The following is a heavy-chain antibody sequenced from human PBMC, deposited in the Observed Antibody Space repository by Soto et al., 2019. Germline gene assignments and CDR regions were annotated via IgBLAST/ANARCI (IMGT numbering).Heavy chain of an antibody. CDR3: AREFGRGAWYYFDY. CDR2: IYYSGST. V-gene: IGHV4-39*02. CDR1: GGSISSSSYY. D-gene: IGHD3-16*01. J-gene: IGHJ4*02. Sequence: PSETLSLTCTVSGGSISSSSYYWGWIRQPPGKGLEWIGSIYYSGSTYYNPSLKSRVTISVDTSKNQFSLKLSSVTAADTTVYYCAREFGRGAWYYFDYWGQGTLVTVS.